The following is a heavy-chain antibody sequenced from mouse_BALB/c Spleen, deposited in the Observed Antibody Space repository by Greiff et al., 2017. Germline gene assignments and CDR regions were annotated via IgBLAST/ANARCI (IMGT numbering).Heavy chain of an antibody. CDR3: ARGITTATGAMDY. Sequence: EVMLVESGGGLVQPGGSLRLSCATSGFTFTDYYMSWVRQPPGKALEWLGFIRNKANGYTTEYSASVKGRFTISRDNSQSILYLQMNTLRAEDSATYYCARGITTATGAMDYWGQGTSVTVSS. D-gene: IGHD1-2*01. V-gene: IGHV7-3*02. CDR2: IRNKANGYTT. CDR1: GFTFTDYY. J-gene: IGHJ4*01.